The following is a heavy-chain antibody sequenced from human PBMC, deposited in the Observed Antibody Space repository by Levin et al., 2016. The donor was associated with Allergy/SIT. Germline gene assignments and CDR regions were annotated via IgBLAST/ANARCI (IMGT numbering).Heavy chain of an antibody. CDR3: AKTPYCSGGSCSKKDAFDI. CDR2: ISGSGGST. J-gene: IGHJ3*02. D-gene: IGHD2-15*01. V-gene: IGHV3-23*01. Sequence: VRQAPGKGLEWVSAISGSGGSTYYADSVKGRFTISRDNSKNTLYLQMNSLRAEDTAVYYCAKTPYCSGGSCSKKDAFDIWGQGTMVTVSS.